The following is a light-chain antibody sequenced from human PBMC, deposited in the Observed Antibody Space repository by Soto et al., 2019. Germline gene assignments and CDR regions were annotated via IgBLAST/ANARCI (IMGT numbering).Light chain of an antibody. Sequence: EIVLTQSPANLCLSPGERATVSCRASQSINNYLAWYQQKPGQAPRLLIYGASSRATGVPDRYSASGSGTDFTLTISRLEPEDFAVFFCQQYGTSEIIFGQGTRLEI. J-gene: IGKJ5*01. CDR3: QQYGTSEII. CDR2: GAS. CDR1: QSINNY. V-gene: IGKV3-20*01.